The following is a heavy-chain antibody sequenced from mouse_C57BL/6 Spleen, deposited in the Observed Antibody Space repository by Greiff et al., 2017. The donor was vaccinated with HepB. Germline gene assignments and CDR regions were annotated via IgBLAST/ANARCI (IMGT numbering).Heavy chain of an antibody. D-gene: IGHD1-1*01. Sequence: QVQLKQSGPELVKPGASVKISCKASGYAFSSSWMNWVKQRPGKGLEWIGRIYPGDGDTNYNGKFKGKATLTADKSSSTAYMQLSSLTAEDSAVYFCARDDGSRRNFDYWGQGTTLTVSS. J-gene: IGHJ2*01. V-gene: IGHV1-82*01. CDR2: IYPGDGDT. CDR3: ARDDGSRRNFDY. CDR1: GYAFSSSW.